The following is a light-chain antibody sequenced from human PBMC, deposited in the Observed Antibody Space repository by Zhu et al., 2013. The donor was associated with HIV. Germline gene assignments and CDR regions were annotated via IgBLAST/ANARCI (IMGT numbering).Light chain of an antibody. CDR3: QQYNSFWT. J-gene: IGKJ1*01. Sequence: AIQLTQSPSSLSASIGDRLIITCRASQGIGSALAWYQQKPGNSPKLLIYDASNLESGVPSRFSGSGSGTDFTLTITNLQPEDFANYFCQQYNSFWTFGQGTKVEIK. CDR1: QGIGSA. V-gene: IGKV1-13*02. CDR2: DAS.